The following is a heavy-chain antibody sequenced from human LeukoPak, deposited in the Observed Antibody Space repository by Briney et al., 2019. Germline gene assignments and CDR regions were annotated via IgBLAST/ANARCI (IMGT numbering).Heavy chain of an antibody. CDR3: ARVRTRLGSDCDYVWGSYHHDY. CDR2: ISAYNGNT. D-gene: IGHD3-16*02. Sequence: ASVKVSCKASGYTFTSYGISWVRQAPGQGLEWMGWISAYNGNTNYAQKLQGRVTMTTDTSTSTAYMELRSLRSDDTAVYYCARVRTRLGSDCDYVWGSYHHDYWGQGTLVTVSS. J-gene: IGHJ4*02. CDR1: GYTFTSYG. V-gene: IGHV1-18*01.